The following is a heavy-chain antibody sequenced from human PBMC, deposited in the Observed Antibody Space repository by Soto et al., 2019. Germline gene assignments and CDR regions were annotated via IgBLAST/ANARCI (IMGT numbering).Heavy chain of an antibody. J-gene: IGHJ4*02. CDR1: GFTFSSYV. CDR3: AKDSFTYYDFWSGYNSYYFDY. V-gene: IGHV3-23*01. CDR2: ITGSGDTT. Sequence: PGGSLRLSCAASGFTFSSYVMGWVRQAPGKGLEWVSTITGSGDTTFYADSVKGRFTISRDNFKNTLYLQMNSLRAEDTAVYYCAKDSFTYYDFWSGYNSYYFDYWGQGTLVTVSS. D-gene: IGHD3-3*01.